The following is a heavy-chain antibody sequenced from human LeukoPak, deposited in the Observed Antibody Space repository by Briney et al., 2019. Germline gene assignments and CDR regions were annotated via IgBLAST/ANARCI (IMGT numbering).Heavy chain of an antibody. CDR1: GGSISSGDYY. Sequence: SQTLSLTCTVSGGSISSGDYYWSWIRQPPGKGLEWIGYIYYSGSTNYNPSLKSRVTISVDTSKNQFSLKLSSVTAADTAVYYCARVGSSIAEYYFDYWGQGTLVTVSS. J-gene: IGHJ4*02. D-gene: IGHD6-6*01. V-gene: IGHV4-61*08. CDR2: IYYSGST. CDR3: ARVGSSIAEYYFDY.